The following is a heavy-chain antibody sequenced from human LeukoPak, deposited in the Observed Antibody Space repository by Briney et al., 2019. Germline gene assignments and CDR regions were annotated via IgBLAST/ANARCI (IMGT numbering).Heavy chain of an antibody. D-gene: IGHD3-10*01. V-gene: IGHV1-18*04. CDR2: ISAYNGNT. CDR1: GYTFTSYG. Sequence: ASVKVSCKASGYTFTSYGISWVRQAPRQGLEWMGWISAYNGNTNYAQKLQGRVTMTTDTSTSTAYMELRSLRSDDTAVYYCARDYYGSGSLNWFDPWGQGTLVTVSS. J-gene: IGHJ5*02. CDR3: ARDYYGSGSLNWFDP.